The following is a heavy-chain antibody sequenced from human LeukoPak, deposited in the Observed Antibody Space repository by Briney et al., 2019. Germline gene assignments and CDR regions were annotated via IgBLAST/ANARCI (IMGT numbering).Heavy chain of an antibody. CDR2: IYTSGST. Sequence: SETLSLTCTVSGGSISSYYWSWIRQPAGKGLEWIGRIYTSGSTNYNPSLKSRVTMSVDTSKNQFSLKLSSVTAADTAVYYCAGVVVVAATPGFYYYYGMDAWGQGTTVTVSS. D-gene: IGHD2-15*01. CDR3: AGVVVVAATPGFYYYYGMDA. J-gene: IGHJ6*02. CDR1: GGSISSYY. V-gene: IGHV4-4*07.